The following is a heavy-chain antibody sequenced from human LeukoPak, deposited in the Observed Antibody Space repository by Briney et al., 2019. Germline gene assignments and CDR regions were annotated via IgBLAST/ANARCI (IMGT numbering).Heavy chain of an antibody. CDR3: ARGVVGATTRSVLGY. CDR2: INPNSGGT. J-gene: IGHJ4*02. V-gene: IGHV1-2*02. CDR1: GYTFTCYY. Sequence: GASVKVSCKASGYTFTCYYMHWVRPAPGQGLEWMGWINPNSGGTNYAQKFQGRVTMTRDTSISTAYMELSRLRSDDTAVYYCARGVVGATTRSVLGYWGQGTLVTVSS. D-gene: IGHD1-26*01.